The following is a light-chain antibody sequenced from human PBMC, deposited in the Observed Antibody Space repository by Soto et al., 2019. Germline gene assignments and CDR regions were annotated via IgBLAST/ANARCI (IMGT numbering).Light chain of an antibody. Sequence: EIVMTQSPASLTVSPGEGATLSCRASQNISRSLAWYQQKPGQAPRLLIYGASSRATGIPDRFSGSGSGTDFTLTISRLEPEDFAVYYCQQYGSSFGQGTKVDIK. V-gene: IGKV3-20*01. CDR1: QNISRS. J-gene: IGKJ1*01. CDR3: QQYGSS. CDR2: GAS.